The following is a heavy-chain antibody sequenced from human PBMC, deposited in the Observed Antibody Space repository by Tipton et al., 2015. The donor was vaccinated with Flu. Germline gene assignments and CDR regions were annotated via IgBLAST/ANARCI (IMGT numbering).Heavy chain of an antibody. Sequence: LRLSCTVSGGSISSYYWSWIRQPPGKGLEWIGYIYYSGSTNYNPSLKSRVTISVDTSKNQFSLKLSSVTAADTAVYYCARGGDYIKDAFDIWGQGTMVTVSS. D-gene: IGHD4-17*01. CDR1: GGSISSYY. V-gene: IGHV4-59*01. CDR2: IYYSGST. J-gene: IGHJ3*02. CDR3: ARGGDYIKDAFDI.